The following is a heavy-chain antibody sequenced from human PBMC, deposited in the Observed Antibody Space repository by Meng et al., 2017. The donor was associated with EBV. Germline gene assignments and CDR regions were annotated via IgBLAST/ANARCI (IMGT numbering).Heavy chain of an antibody. D-gene: IGHD2-21*01. CDR1: GYTFTSYG. Sequence: GRRLRFGAEVKKPRASVKVSCQASGYTFTSYGISWVRQAPALGLEWMGWISASNGNTNYAQKLQGRVTMTTDTSTSTAYMELRSLRSDDTAVYYCARGLDSFDYWGQGTLVTVSS. V-gene: IGHV1-18*01. J-gene: IGHJ4*02. CDR3: ARGLDSFDY. CDR2: ISASNGNT.